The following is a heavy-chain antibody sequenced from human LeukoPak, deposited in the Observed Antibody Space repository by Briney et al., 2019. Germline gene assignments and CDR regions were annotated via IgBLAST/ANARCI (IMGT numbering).Heavy chain of an antibody. D-gene: IGHD2-2*03. CDR3: ARSYLGYCSSTSCYADAFDI. CDR2: ISAYNGNT. V-gene: IGHV1-18*01. CDR1: GYTFTSYG. J-gene: IGHJ3*02. Sequence: ASVKVSCKASGYTFTSYGISWVRQAPGQGLEWMGWISAYNGNTNYAQKLQGRVTMTTDTSTSTAYMELRSLRSDDTAVYYCARSYLGYCSSTSCYADAFDIWGQGTMVTASS.